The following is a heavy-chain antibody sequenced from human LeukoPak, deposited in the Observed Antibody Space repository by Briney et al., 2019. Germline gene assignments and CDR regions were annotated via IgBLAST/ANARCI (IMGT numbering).Heavy chain of an antibody. J-gene: IGHJ4*02. D-gene: IGHD3-22*01. CDR1: GFTFSGSA. CDR2: IRSKANSYAT. CDR3: TTELDIRPNHY. Sequence: GGSLTLSCAASGFTFSGSAMHWVRQASGKGLEWVGRIRSKANSYATAYAASVKGRFTISRDDSKNTAYLQMNSLKSEDTAVYYCTTELDIRPNHYWGQGTLVTVSS. V-gene: IGHV3-73*01.